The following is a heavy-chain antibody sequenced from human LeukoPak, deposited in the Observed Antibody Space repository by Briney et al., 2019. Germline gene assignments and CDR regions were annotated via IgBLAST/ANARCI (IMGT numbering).Heavy chain of an antibody. CDR1: GFTLSSYS. Sequence: GGSLRLSCAASGFTLSSYSMNWVRQAPGKGLEWVSYITSSSTMYYADSVKGRFTISIDNAKNSLYLQMNSLRAEDTAVYYCAREGYYGSGLYYYYYMDVWGKGTTVTVSS. D-gene: IGHD3-10*01. J-gene: IGHJ6*03. CDR2: ITSSSTM. V-gene: IGHV3-48*01. CDR3: AREGYYGSGLYYYYYMDV.